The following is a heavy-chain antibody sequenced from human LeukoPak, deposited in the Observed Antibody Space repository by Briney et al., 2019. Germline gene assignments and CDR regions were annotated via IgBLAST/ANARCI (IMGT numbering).Heavy chain of an antibody. D-gene: IGHD6-19*01. CDR2: ISSSGSTI. CDR3: ARVEYSSGWPNYYYHMDV. CDR1: GFTFSDYY. J-gene: IGHJ6*03. Sequence: GGYLRLSCAASGFTFSDYYMSWIRQAPGKGLEWVSYISSSGSTIYYADSVKGRFTMSRDNAKNSLYLQMNSLRAEDTAVYYCARVEYSSGWPNYYYHMDVWGKGTTVTVSS. V-gene: IGHV3-11*01.